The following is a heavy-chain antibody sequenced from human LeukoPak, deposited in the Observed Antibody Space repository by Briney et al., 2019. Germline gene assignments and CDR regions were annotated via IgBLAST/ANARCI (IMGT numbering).Heavy chain of an antibody. CDR3: ANLPNSSPYYYYGMDV. J-gene: IGHJ6*02. V-gene: IGHV3-33*06. Sequence: GRSLRLSCAASGFTFSSYGMHWVRQAPGKGLEWVAVIWYDGSNKYYADSVKGRFTISRDNSKNTLYLQMNSLRAEDTAVYYCANLPNSSPYYYYGMDVWGQGTTVTVSS. D-gene: IGHD6-13*01. CDR1: GFTFSSYG. CDR2: IWYDGSNK.